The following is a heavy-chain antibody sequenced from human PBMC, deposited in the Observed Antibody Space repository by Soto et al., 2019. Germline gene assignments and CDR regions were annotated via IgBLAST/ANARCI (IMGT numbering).Heavy chain of an antibody. Sequence: PSETLSLTCTVSGGSISSSSYYWGWIRQPPGKGLEWIGSIYYSGSTYYNPSLKSRATISVDTSKNQFSLKLSSVTAADTAVYYCAVGGSGTIGTIDYWGQGTLVTVSS. V-gene: IGHV4-39*01. CDR3: AVGGSGTIGTIDY. CDR1: GGSISSSSYY. D-gene: IGHD3-10*01. CDR2: IYYSGST. J-gene: IGHJ4*02.